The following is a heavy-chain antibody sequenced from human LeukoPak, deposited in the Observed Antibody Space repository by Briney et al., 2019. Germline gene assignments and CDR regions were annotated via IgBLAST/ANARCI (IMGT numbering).Heavy chain of an antibody. V-gene: IGHV4-31*03. D-gene: IGHD2-15*01. Sequence: SETHSLTCTVSGGSISSGGYYWSWIRQHPGKGLEWIGYIYYSGNTYYNPSLKSRVTISVDTSKNQFSLKLRFVTAADTAVYYCARGGYCSGGSCYASSVTTWGEGTGVTVSS. CDR1: GGSISSGGYY. J-gene: IGHJ1*01. CDR2: IYYSGNT. CDR3: ARGGYCSGGSCYASSVTT.